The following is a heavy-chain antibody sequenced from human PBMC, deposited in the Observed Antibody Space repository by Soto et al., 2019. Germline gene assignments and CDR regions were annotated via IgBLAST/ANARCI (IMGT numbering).Heavy chain of an antibody. CDR1: GGSFSGYY. J-gene: IGHJ4*02. CDR3: ASLPRNYGDYVVYEY. V-gene: IGHV4-34*01. D-gene: IGHD4-17*01. Sequence: LSLTCAVYGGSFSGYYWSWIRQPPGKGLEWIGEINHSGSTNYNPSLKSRVTISVDTSKNQFSLKLSSVTAADTAVYYCASLPRNYGDYVVYEYWGQGTLVTVSS. CDR2: INHSGST.